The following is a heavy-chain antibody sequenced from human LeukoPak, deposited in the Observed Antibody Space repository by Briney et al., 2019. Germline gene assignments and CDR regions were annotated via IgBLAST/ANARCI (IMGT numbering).Heavy chain of an antibody. CDR1: GGSISSYY. D-gene: IGHD6-19*01. V-gene: IGHV4-59*01. CDR2: IYYSGST. J-gene: IGHJ4*02. CDR3: ARGVYSSGWYFDY. Sequence: SETLSLTCTVSGGSISSYYWSWIRQPPGKGLEWIGYIYYSGSTNYNPSLKSRVTISVDTSKNQFSLKLSFVTAADTAVYYCARGVYSSGWYFDYWGQGTLVTVSS.